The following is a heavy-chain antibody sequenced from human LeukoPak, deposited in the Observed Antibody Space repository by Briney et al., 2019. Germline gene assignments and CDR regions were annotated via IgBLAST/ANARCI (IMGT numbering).Heavy chain of an antibody. CDR2: ISGSGGST. V-gene: IGHV3-23*01. Sequence: PGGSLRLSCAASGFSFSSYAMSWVRQAPGKGLEWVSAISGSGGSTYYADSVKGRFTISRDNSKNTLYLQMNSLRAEDTAVYYCAKEGFAIVVVPAASDYWSQGTLVTVSS. CDR3: AKEGFAIVVVPAASDY. CDR1: GFSFSSYA. D-gene: IGHD2-2*01. J-gene: IGHJ4*02.